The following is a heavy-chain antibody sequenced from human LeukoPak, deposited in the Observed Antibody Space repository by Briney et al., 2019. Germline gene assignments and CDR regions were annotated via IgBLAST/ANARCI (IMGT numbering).Heavy chain of an antibody. CDR3: ARDRRGSWTIDY. CDR2: IQDIGNNK. V-gene: IGHV3-30*02. CDR1: GFTFSRSG. J-gene: IGHJ4*02. D-gene: IGHD6-13*01. Sequence: AGGSLRLSCSGSGFTFSRSGMYWVRQAPGKGLDWVAHIQDIGNNKYYADSVKGRFTISRDNSKNTLFLQMNSLMPEDTAVYYCARDRRGSWTIDYWGQGILVTVSS.